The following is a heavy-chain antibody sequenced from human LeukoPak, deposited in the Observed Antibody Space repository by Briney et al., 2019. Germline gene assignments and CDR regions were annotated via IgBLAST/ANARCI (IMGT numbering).Heavy chain of an antibody. Sequence: GGSLRLSCAASGFTVSSNYLSWVRQAPGKGLEWVSFIYSDGNTKYADSVQGRFTISRDNSKNTLYLQMNSLRAEDTAVYYCARWYCSSTSCYYDYWGQGTLVTVSS. J-gene: IGHJ4*02. D-gene: IGHD2-2*01. CDR3: ARWYCSSTSCYYDY. CDR1: GFTVSSNY. CDR2: IYSDGNT. V-gene: IGHV3-53*01.